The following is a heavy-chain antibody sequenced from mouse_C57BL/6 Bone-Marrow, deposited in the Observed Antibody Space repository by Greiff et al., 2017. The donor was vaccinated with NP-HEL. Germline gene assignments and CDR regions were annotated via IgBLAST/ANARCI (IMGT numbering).Heavy chain of an antibody. CDR3: ARIEGSWFAY. J-gene: IGHJ3*01. V-gene: IGHV2-2*01. Sequence: QVQLQQSGPGLVQLSQSLSITCTVSGFSLTSYGVHWVRQSPGKGLEWLGVIWSGGSTDYNAAFISRLSISKDNSKSQVFFKMNSLQADDTAIYYCARIEGSWFAYWGQGTLVTVSA. D-gene: IGHD3-2*02. CDR1: GFSLTSYG. CDR2: IWSGGST.